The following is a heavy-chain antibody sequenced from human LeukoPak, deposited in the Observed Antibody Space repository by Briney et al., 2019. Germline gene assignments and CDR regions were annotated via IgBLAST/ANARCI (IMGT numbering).Heavy chain of an antibody. Sequence: GGTLRLSCAASGFTFSIYWMTWVRQAPGKGLEWVANIKQDGAKKYYVDSVRGRFTISRDNANNSVYLQMNSLRAEDTAVYYCAKLSGYSYGGWFDQWGPGTLVTVSS. J-gene: IGHJ5*02. CDR2: IKQDGAKK. CDR3: AKLSGYSYGGWFDQ. CDR1: GFTFSIYW. V-gene: IGHV3-7*01. D-gene: IGHD5-18*01.